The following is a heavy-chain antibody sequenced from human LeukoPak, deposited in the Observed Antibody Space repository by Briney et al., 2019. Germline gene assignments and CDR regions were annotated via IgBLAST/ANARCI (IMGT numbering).Heavy chain of an antibody. CDR3: AKQLGYCSDGSCYFDY. J-gene: IGHJ4*02. V-gene: IGHV3-23*01. Sequence: PGGSLRLSCAASAFTFSSSAMSWVRQAPGKGLEWVSAISNSGGSTYYADSVKGRFTISRDSSENTLYLQMSSLRAEDTAVYYCAKQLGYCSDGSCYFDYWGQGTLVTVSS. CDR1: AFTFSSSA. D-gene: IGHD2-15*01. CDR2: ISNSGGST.